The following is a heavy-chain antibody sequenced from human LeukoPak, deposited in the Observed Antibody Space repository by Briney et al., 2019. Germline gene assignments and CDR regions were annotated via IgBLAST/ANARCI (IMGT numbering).Heavy chain of an antibody. D-gene: IGHD3-22*01. CDR1: GGTFSSYA. V-gene: IGHV1-69*01. J-gene: IGHJ4*02. Sequence: SVKVSCKASGGTFSSYAISWVRQAPGQGLEWMGGIIPIFGTANYAQKFQGRVTITADESTSTAYMELSSLRSEDTAVYYCARYYYDSSGYYLFDYWGQGTLVTVSS. CDR3: ARYYYDSSGYYLFDY. CDR2: IIPIFGTA.